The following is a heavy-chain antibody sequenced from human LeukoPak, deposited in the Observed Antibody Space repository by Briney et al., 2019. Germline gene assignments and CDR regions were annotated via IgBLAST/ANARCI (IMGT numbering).Heavy chain of an antibody. V-gene: IGHV1-24*01. Sequence: ASVKVSCKVSGYTLTELSMHWVRQAPGKGLEWMGGFDPEDGETIYAQKFQGRVTMTEDTSTDTAYMELSSLRSEDTAVYYCATGATVVTPGAFDIWGQGTMVTVSS. CDR2: FDPEDGET. CDR1: GYTLTELS. D-gene: IGHD4-23*01. J-gene: IGHJ3*02. CDR3: ATGATVVTPGAFDI.